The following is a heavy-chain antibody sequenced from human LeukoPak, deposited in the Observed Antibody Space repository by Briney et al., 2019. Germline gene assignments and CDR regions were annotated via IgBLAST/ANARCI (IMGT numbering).Heavy chain of an antibody. CDR1: GGSFSGYY. D-gene: IGHD4-23*01. CDR2: INHSGST. CDR3: ARPRYGGTSGAFDY. Sequence: SETLSLTCAVYGGSFSGYYWSWIRQPPGKGLEWIGEINHSGSTNYNPSLKSRVTISVDTSKNQFSLKLSSVTAAGTAVYYCARPRYGGTSGAFDYWGQGTLVTVSS. V-gene: IGHV4-34*01. J-gene: IGHJ4*02.